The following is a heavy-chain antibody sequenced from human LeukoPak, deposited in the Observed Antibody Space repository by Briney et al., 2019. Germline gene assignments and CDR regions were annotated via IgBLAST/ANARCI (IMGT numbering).Heavy chain of an antibody. Sequence: GGTLRLSCAASGFTFSTYSMNWVRQAPGKGLDWGSCISISSSTIYYADSVKGRFTISRDNAKNSLYLQMNSLRGEDTAVYCCARDLSDYGATRFDSWGQGTLVTVSS. D-gene: IGHD4/OR15-4a*01. CDR3: ARDLSDYGATRFDS. CDR2: ISISSSTI. CDR1: GFTFSTYS. V-gene: IGHV3-48*01. J-gene: IGHJ4*02.